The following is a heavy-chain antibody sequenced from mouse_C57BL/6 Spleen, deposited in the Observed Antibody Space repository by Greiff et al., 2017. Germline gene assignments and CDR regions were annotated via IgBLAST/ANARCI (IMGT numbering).Heavy chain of an antibody. V-gene: IGHV5-4*01. Sequence: EVHLVESGGGLVKPGGSLKLSCAASGFTFSSYAMSWVRQTPEKRLEWVATISDGGSYTYYPDNVKGRFTISRDNAKNNLYLQMSHLKSEDTAMYYCARDPSTYDWYFDVWGTGTTVTVSS. D-gene: IGHD5-1*01. CDR1: GFTFSSYA. CDR3: ARDPSTYDWYFDV. J-gene: IGHJ1*03. CDR2: ISDGGSYT.